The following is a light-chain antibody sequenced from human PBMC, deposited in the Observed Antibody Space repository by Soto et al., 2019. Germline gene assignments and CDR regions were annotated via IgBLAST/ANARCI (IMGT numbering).Light chain of an antibody. J-gene: IGKJ5*01. CDR3: QQRSNWPIT. CDR1: QSVSSY. Sequence: EIILTRSPATLSLSPRERAAPGGMASQSVSSYLAWYQQKPGQAPRLLIYDASNRATGIPARFSGSGSGTDFTLTISSLEPEDFAVYYCQQRSNWPITFGQGTRLEI. CDR2: DAS. V-gene: IGKV3-11*01.